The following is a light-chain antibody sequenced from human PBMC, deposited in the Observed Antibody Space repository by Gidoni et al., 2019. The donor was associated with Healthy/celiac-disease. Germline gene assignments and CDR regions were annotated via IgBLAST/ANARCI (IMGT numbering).Light chain of an antibody. J-gene: IGKJ5*01. CDR3: QQYGSSPPIT. Sequence: EIVLTQSPGTLSLSPGERATLSCRASQSVSSSYLAWYQQKPGQAPRRLIYGASSRATGIPDRFSGSGSGPDSTLTISRLEPEDFAVYYCQQYGSSPPITFXXXTRLEIK. V-gene: IGKV3-20*01. CDR1: QSVSSSY. CDR2: GAS.